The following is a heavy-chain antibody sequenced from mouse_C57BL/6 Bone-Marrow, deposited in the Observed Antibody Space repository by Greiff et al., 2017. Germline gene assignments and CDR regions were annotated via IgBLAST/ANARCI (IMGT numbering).Heavy chain of an antibody. CDR2: IYPGSGST. D-gene: IGHD1-3*01. CDR1: GYTFTSYW. V-gene: IGHV1-55*01. J-gene: IGHJ4*01. CDR3: ARRKWDGVMDY. Sequence: VQLQQPGAELVKPGASVKLSCKASGYTFTSYWITWVKQRPGHGLEWIGEIYPGSGSTNYNEKFKSKATMTVDTSSSTAYMQLSSLTSEDSAVYDCARRKWDGVMDYWGRGNSVTVTA.